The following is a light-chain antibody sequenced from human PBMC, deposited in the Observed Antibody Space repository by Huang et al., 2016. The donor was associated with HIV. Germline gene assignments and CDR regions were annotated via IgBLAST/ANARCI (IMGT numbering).Light chain of an antibody. CDR3: QHYNGYPLT. CDR2: DAS. V-gene: IGKV1-33*01. J-gene: IGKJ5*01. Sequence: DIQMTQSPSSLSASVGDRVTITCQASQDINNYLNWYQQRPGRDPKLLIYDASILDTWVPSWFSGSGSGTDFTFTISSLQPEDVATYYCQHYNGYPLTFGQGTR. CDR1: QDINNY.